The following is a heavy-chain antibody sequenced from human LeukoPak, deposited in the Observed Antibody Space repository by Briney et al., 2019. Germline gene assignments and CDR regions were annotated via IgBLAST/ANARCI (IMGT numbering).Heavy chain of an antibody. V-gene: IGHV3-30*03. CDR2: ISYDGSHK. Sequence: GRSLRLSCAASGFSFSSYGMHWVRQAPGKGLEWVAVISYDGSHKYYADSVKGRFTISRDNSRNTLFLQMNSLRAEDTAVYYCARAVGATHFDYWGQGILVTVSS. J-gene: IGHJ4*02. D-gene: IGHD1-26*01. CDR1: GFSFSSYG. CDR3: ARAVGATHFDY.